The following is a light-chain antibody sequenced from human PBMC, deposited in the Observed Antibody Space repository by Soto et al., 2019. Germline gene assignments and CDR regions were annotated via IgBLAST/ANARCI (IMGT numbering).Light chain of an antibody. CDR2: GAS. J-gene: IGKJ4*01. CDR1: QSFSSN. V-gene: IGKV3-15*01. CDR3: QQYNNWPPLT. Sequence: EIVMTQSPATLSVSPGERATLSCRASQSFSSNLAWYQQKPGQAPRLLIYGASTRATGIPARFSGSGSGTEFTLTISSLQSEDFAVYYCQQYNNWPPLTFGGGTKVDSK.